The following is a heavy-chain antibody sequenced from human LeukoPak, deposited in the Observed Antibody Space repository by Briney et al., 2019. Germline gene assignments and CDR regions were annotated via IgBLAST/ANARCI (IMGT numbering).Heavy chain of an antibody. Sequence: SVKVSCKASGGTFSSYAISWVRQAPGQGLEWMGWIIPIFGTANYAQKFQGRVTITADESTSTAYMGLSSLRSEDTAVYYCARDFVWYVVVPAAHRFDYWGQGTLVTVSS. CDR3: ARDFVWYVVVPAAHRFDY. V-gene: IGHV1-69*13. J-gene: IGHJ4*02. CDR1: GGTFSSYA. CDR2: IIPIFGTA. D-gene: IGHD2-2*01.